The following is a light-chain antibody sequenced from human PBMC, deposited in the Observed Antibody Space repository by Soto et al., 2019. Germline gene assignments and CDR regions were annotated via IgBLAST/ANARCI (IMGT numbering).Light chain of an antibody. J-gene: IGKJ1*01. CDR2: GAS. CDR1: QSVSNNY. Sequence: EIVLTQSPAILSLSPGERATLSCRASQSVSNNYLAWYQQKPGQAPRLLIYGASNRATGIQDRFSGSGSGTDFTLTISRLEPEDFAVYYCKQYGSSGTCGQGTKVDIK. V-gene: IGKV3-20*01. CDR3: KQYGSSGT.